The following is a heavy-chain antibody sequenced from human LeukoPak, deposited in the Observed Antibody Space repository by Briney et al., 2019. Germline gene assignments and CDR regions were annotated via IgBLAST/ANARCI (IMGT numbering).Heavy chain of an antibody. CDR1: GYTFTSYG. CDR2: ISAYNGNT. D-gene: IGHD3-9*01. Sequence: ASVKVSCKASGYTFTSYGISWVRQAPGQGLEWMGWISAYNGNTNYAQKLQGRVTMTRDTSTSTVYMELSSLRSEDTAVYYCARVVPELRYFDWFTYYFDYWGQGTLVTVSS. J-gene: IGHJ4*02. CDR3: ARVVPELRYFDWFTYYFDY. V-gene: IGHV1-18*01.